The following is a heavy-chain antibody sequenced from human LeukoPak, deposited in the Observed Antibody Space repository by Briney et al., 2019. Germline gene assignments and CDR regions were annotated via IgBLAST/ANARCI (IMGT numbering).Heavy chain of an antibody. V-gene: IGHV1-46*01. J-gene: IGHJ4*02. CDR2: INPSGGST. Sequence: GASVKVSCKASGYTFTSYYMHWVRQAPGQGLEWMGIINPSGGSTSYAQKFQGRVTMTEDTSTDTAYMELSSLRSEDTAVYYCATVVGVYGDLPFFDYWGQGTLVTVSS. CDR1: GYTFTSYY. CDR3: ATVVGVYGDLPFFDY. D-gene: IGHD4-17*01.